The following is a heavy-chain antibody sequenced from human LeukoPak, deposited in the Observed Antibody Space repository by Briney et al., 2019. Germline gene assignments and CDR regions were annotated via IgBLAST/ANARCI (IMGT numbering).Heavy chain of an antibody. D-gene: IGHD2-15*01. J-gene: IGHJ4*02. V-gene: IGHV4-34*01. CDR3: ARVGGTDIVVVVAATTYYFDY. Sequence: SETLSLTCAVYGGSFSGYYWSWIRQPPGKGLEWIGEINHSGSTNYNPSLKSRVTISVDTSKNQFSLKLSSVTAADTAVYYCARVGGTDIVVVVAATTYYFDYWGQGTLSPSP. CDR1: GGSFSGYY. CDR2: INHSGST.